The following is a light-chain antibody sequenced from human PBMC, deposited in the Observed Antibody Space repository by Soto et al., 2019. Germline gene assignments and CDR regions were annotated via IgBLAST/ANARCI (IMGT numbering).Light chain of an antibody. J-gene: IGLJ2*01. CDR3: SSYTSSSTLV. V-gene: IGLV2-14*03. CDR1: SSDVGGYNY. CDR2: DVS. Sequence: QSALTQPASVSGSPGQSITISCTGTSSDVGGYNYVSWYQHHPGKAPKLMIYDVSNRPSGVSDRFSGSKSGNTASLTISWLQAEDEADYYCSSYTSSSTLVFGGGTKLTVL.